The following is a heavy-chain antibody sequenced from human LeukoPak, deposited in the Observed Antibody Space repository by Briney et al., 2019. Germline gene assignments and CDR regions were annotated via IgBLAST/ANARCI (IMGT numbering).Heavy chain of an antibody. CDR1: GSIFSTYA. D-gene: IGHD1-26*01. Sequence: GRSLRLSCEASGSIFSTYAMHWVRQAPGKGLEWLAVISSDGSNKYHVDSVKGRFTISRDSSKNTLYLEMDSVRLGDTAVYYCARDDIIVGATTLDYWGQGTLVTVSS. J-gene: IGHJ4*02. CDR3: ARDDIIVGATTLDY. CDR2: ISSDGSNK. V-gene: IGHV3-30*04.